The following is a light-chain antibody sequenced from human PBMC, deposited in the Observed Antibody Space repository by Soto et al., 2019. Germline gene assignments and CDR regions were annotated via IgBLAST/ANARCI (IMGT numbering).Light chain of an antibody. Sequence: IGVSLSPVTLSVSTGERATLSCRASQSVSSNLAWYQQKPGQAPRLLIYGASTRATGIPARFSGSGSGTEFTLTISSLQSEDFAVYYCPQYDIRRRPFAQGTKV. V-gene: IGKV3-15*01. J-gene: IGKJ1*01. CDR2: GAS. CDR1: QSVSSN. CDR3: PQYDIRRRP.